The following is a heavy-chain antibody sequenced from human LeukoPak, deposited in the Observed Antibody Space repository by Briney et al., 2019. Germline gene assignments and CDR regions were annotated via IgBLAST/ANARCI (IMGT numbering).Heavy chain of an antibody. J-gene: IGHJ3*02. CDR2: ISGRSGST. V-gene: IGHV3-23*01. CDR1: GFTFSNYA. D-gene: IGHD2-21*02. CDR3: ARGDLQGAFDI. Sequence: GGSLRLSCAASGFTFSNYAMSWVRQAPGKGLEWVSAISGRSGSTYYADSVKGRFTISRDNSKNTLYLQMNSLRAEDTAVYYCARGDLQGAFDIWGQGTMVTVSS.